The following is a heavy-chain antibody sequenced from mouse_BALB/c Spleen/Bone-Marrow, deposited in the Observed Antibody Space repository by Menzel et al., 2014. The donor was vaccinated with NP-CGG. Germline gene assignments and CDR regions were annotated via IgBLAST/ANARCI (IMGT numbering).Heavy chain of an antibody. CDR3: ARDSYRENYYAMDY. D-gene: IGHD2-10*01. CDR2: INPASGYT. CDR1: GYTFSSYT. J-gene: IGHJ4*01. Sequence: QVQLQQSAAELARPGASVKMSCKASGYTFSSYTMHWVKQRPGQGLEWIGYINPASGYTDYNQNFKDKTTLTADKSSSTAYMQLSSLTSEDSAVYYCARDSYRENYYAMDYWGQGTSVTVSS. V-gene: IGHV1-4*02.